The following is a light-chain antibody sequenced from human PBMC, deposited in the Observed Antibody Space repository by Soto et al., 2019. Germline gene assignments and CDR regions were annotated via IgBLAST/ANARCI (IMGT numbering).Light chain of an antibody. CDR3: SSYTSSSTTDVV. V-gene: IGLV2-14*01. CDR2: EVS. J-gene: IGLJ2*01. CDR1: SSDVGGYNY. Sequence: QSALTQPASVSGSPGQSITISCTGTSSDVGGYNYVSWYQQHPAKAPKLMIYEVSNRPSGVSNRFSGCKSAGTAALTSSGRQAEDEADYYCSSYTSSSTTDVVFGGGTKLTVL.